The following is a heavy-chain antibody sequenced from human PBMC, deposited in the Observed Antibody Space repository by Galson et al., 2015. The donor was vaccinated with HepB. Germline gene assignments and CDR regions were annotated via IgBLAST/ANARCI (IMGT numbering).Heavy chain of an antibody. J-gene: IGHJ3*02. CDR3: ARAGTSFAFDI. CDR2: IGTAGDT. V-gene: IGHV3-13*01. Sequence: SLRLSCAASGFTFDDYAMHWVRQAPGKGLEWVSAIGTAGDTYYPGSVKGRFTNSRENAKNSLYLQMNSLRAGDTAVYYCARAGTSFAFDIWGQGTMVTVSS. D-gene: IGHD1-1*01. CDR1: GFTFDDYA.